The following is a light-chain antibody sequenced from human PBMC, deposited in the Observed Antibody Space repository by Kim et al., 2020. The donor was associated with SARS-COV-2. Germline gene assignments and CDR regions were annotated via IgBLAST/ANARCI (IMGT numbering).Light chain of an antibody. J-gene: IGKJ2*01. Sequence: SGSGGDRVTITWRACQDISNYVAWFQQKPGSVPKPLIYAASSLQSGVPSRFSGSGSGTEFTLTISSLQPEDFATYYCLQHNNYPYTFGQGTKLEI. CDR1: QDISNY. V-gene: IGKV1-17*03. CDR3: LQHNNYPYT. CDR2: AAS.